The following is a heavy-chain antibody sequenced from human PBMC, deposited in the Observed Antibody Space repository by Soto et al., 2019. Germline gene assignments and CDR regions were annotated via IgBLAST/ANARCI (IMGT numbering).Heavy chain of an antibody. Sequence: PGGFRRLSCAASGFPFSSYAMHWVRPAPGKGLEWVAVISYDGSNKYYADSVKGRFTISRDNSKNTLYLQMNSLRAEDTAVYYCARDKTWGLRSSSSGSWFDPWGQGTLVTVSS. J-gene: IGHJ5*02. CDR2: ISYDGSNK. CDR3: ARDKTWGLRSSSSGSWFDP. V-gene: IGHV3-30-3*01. D-gene: IGHD6-6*01. CDR1: GFPFSSYA.